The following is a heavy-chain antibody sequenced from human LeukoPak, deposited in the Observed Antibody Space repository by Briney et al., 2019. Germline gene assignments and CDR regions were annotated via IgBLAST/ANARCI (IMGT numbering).Heavy chain of an antibody. J-gene: IGHJ4*02. V-gene: IGHV1-2*02. Sequence: ASVKVSCKASGYTFTGYYMHWVRQAPGQGLEWMGWINPNSGGTNYAQKFQGRVTMTRDTSISTAYMELSRLRSDDTAVYYCAREIVGATARFDYWGQGTLVTVSS. CDR1: GYTFTGYY. D-gene: IGHD1-26*01. CDR3: AREIVGATARFDY. CDR2: INPNSGGT.